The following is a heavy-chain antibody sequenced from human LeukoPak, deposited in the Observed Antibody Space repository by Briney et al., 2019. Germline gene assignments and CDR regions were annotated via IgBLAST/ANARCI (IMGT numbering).Heavy chain of an antibody. Sequence: SETLSLTCAVYGGSLSGYYWNWIRQPPGQGLEWIGEIHPGGSTEYNPSLKSRVTISIDTSKNQFSLNLVSATAADTAVYYCTRFIQMVRFRDAFDLWGQGTMVTVSS. CDR3: TRFIQMVRFRDAFDL. D-gene: IGHD6-13*01. J-gene: IGHJ3*01. CDR2: IHPGGST. CDR1: GGSLSGYY. V-gene: IGHV4-34*01.